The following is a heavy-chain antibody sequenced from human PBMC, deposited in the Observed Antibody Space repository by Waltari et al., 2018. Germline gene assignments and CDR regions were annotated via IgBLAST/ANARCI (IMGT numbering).Heavy chain of an antibody. V-gene: IGHV1-18*01. J-gene: IGHJ4*02. CDR3: ARGPLGSKWYRSDY. D-gene: IGHD6-13*01. CDR1: GYTFTNYG. CDR2: ISAYNGNT. Sequence: QVQLVQSGGEVKKPGASVKVSCKASGYTFTNYGFIWVRQAPGQGLEWMGWISAYNGNTDYAQKLQGRVTMTTEKSTGTAYLELRSLTSDDTAVYYCARGPLGSKWYRSDYWGQGTLVTVSS.